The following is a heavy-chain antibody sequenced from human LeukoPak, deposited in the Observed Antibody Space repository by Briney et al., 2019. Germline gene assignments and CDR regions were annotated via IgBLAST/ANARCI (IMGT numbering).Heavy chain of an antibody. V-gene: IGHV3-53*01. CDR1: GVTVSDNY. CDR2: IYSGGTT. CDR3: ARGGYSSSWYHFDY. J-gene: IGHJ4*02. D-gene: IGHD6-13*01. Sequence: PGGSLRLSCAASGVTVSDNYMSWVRQAPGKGLEWVSVIYSGGTTNYADSVKGRFTISRDNSKNTLFLQMNSLRAEDTAVYYCARGGYSSSWYHFDYWGQGTLVTVSS.